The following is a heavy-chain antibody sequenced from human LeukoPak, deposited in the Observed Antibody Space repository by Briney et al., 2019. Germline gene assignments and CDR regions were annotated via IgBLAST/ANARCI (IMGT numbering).Heavy chain of an antibody. CDR3: SAQPESLAGAMYC. Sequence: GGSLRLSCTASGFSFSSHSMTWVRQALGKGLDWVSTISPRSDFTFYADSVKGRFTVSRDNSRNTLYLHMSTLRAEDSAVYYCSAQPESLAGAMYCWGQGALVTVSS. CDR1: GFSFSSHS. CDR2: ISPRSDFT. D-gene: IGHD6-19*01. V-gene: IGHV3-23*01. J-gene: IGHJ4*02.